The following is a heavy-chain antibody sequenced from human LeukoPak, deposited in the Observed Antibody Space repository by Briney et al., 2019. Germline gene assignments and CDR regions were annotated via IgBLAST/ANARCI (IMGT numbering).Heavy chain of an antibody. D-gene: IGHD3-22*01. CDR2: IKSKTDGGTT. V-gene: IGHV3-15*01. J-gene: IGHJ3*02. Sequence: PGRSLRPSCALSGFTFSNACTSWVRHAPGKGLEWVGRIKSKTDGGTTYYAAPVKGRFTISRDDSKHTLYLQMNSLKTEDTAVYYCTYDRSGLDAFDIWGQGTMVTVSS. CDR3: TYDRSGLDAFDI. CDR1: GFTFSNAC.